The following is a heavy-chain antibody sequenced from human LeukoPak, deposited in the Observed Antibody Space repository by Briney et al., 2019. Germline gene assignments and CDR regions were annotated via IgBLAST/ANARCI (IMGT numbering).Heavy chain of an antibody. CDR2: INHSGST. V-gene: IGHV4-34*01. CDR1: GGSFSGYY. J-gene: IGHJ4*02. D-gene: IGHD3-10*01. CDR3: ARGLGCYGSGSYNY. Sequence: SETLSLTCAVYGGSFSGYYWSWIRQPPGKGLEWIGEINHSGSTNYNPSLKSRVTISVDTSKNQFSLKLSSVTAADTAVYYCARGLGCYGSGSYNYWGQGTLVTVSS.